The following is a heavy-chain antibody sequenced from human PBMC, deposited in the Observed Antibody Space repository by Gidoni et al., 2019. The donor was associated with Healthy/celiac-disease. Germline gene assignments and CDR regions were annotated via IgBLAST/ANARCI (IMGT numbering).Heavy chain of an antibody. V-gene: IGHV1-18*04. J-gene: IGHJ5*02. CDR1: GYTFTSYG. CDR3: ARDLDSIVVVPAAHNWFDP. Sequence: QVQLVQSGAEVKKPGASVKVSCTASGYTFTSYGISWVRQAPGQGLEWMGWISAYNGNTNYAQKLQGRVTMTTDTSTSTAYMELRSLRSDDTAVYYCARDLDSIVVVPAAHNWFDPWGQGTLVTVSS. D-gene: IGHD2-2*01. CDR2: ISAYNGNT.